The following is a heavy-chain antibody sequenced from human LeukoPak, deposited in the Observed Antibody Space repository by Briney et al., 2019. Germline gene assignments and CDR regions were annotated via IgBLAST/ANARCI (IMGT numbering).Heavy chain of an antibody. CDR1: AFTFSSYN. V-gene: IGHV3-21*01. CDR3: ARDDRNGYPDY. Sequence: GGSLRLSCAASAFTFSSYNMNWVRQARGKGLEWVSSISGSSSHTYYADSVKGRFTISRDNAKNSVYLQMNSLRAEDTAVYYCARDDRNGYPDYWGQGTLVTVSS. CDR2: ISGSSSHT. J-gene: IGHJ4*02. D-gene: IGHD5-24*01.